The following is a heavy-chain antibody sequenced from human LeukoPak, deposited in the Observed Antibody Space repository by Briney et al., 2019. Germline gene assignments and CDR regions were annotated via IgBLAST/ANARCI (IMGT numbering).Heavy chain of an antibody. CDR3: ARGRANYYYYYGMDV. J-gene: IGHJ6*02. CDR1: GGSFSGYY. Sequence: SETLSLTCAVYGGSFSGYYWSWIRQPPGKGLEWIGEINHSGSTNYNPSLKSRVTISVDTSKSQFSLKLSSVTAADTAVYYCARGRANYYYYYGMDVWGQGTTVTVSS. CDR2: INHSGST. V-gene: IGHV4-34*01.